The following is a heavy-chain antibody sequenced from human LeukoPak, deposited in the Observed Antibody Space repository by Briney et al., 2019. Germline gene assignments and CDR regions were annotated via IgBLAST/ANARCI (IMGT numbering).Heavy chain of an antibody. J-gene: IGHJ5*02. CDR2: ISYDGSNK. Sequence: PGGSLRLSCAASGFTFSSYAMHWVRQAPGKGLEGVAVISYDGSNKYYADSVKGRFTISRDNSKNTLYLQMTSLRAEDTAVYYCARVVVAVAGTEIGWFDPWGQGTLVTVSS. V-gene: IGHV3-30*04. D-gene: IGHD6-19*01. CDR1: GFTFSSYA. CDR3: ARVVVAVAGTEIGWFDP.